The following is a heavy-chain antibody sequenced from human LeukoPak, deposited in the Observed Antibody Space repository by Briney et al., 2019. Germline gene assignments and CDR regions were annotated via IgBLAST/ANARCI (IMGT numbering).Heavy chain of an antibody. Sequence: NPSETLSLTCTVSGGSISSSSYYWGWIRQPPGKGLEWIGGIYYSGSTYYNPSLKSRVTISVDTSKNQFSLKLSSLTAADTAVYYCARDLSDYVWGSYRPNWFDPWGQGTLVTVSS. D-gene: IGHD3-16*02. CDR1: GGSISSSSYY. CDR2: IYYSGST. J-gene: IGHJ5*02. CDR3: ARDLSDYVWGSYRPNWFDP. V-gene: IGHV4-39*07.